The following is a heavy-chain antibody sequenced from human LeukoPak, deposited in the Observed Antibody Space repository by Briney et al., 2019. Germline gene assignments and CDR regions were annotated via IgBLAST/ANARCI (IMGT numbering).Heavy chain of an antibody. Sequence: RQAPGXXXXXIFSFYYRFLTYYNPSLKTRVPISLHTSKNHFSLKLSSVTAADTAVYYCAGGGVIVVFPDYWGQGTLVTVSS. D-gene: IGHD2-2*01. V-gene: IGHV4-39*02. CDR2: FYYRFLT. J-gene: IGHJ4*02. CDR3: AGGGVIVVFPDY.